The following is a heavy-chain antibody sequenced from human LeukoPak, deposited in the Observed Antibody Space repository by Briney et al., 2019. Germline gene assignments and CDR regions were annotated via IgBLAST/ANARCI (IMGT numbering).Heavy chain of an antibody. Sequence: PGGSLGLSCAASGLPVISNYMSWVRQAPGKGLEGVSSIIYRSTDIEYADSVKGRFTISRDNAKKSLYLQMSSLRAEDTAVYYCARVYSSSWYSGYLYMDVWGKGTTVTVSS. CDR2: IIYRSTDI. V-gene: IGHV3-21*01. CDR1: GLPVISNY. D-gene: IGHD6-13*01. J-gene: IGHJ6*03. CDR3: ARVYSSSWYSGYLYMDV.